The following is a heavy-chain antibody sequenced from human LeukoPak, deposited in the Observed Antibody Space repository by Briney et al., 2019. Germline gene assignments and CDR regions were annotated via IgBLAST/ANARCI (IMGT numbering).Heavy chain of an antibody. D-gene: IGHD1-26*01. CDR3: AASYSETQLYYFDY. CDR1: GFTFNRYS. V-gene: IGHV3-48*01. Sequence: GGSLRLSCAASGFTFNRYSMNWVRQAPGKGLEWVAYISSSGNGIYYADSVKGRFAISRDNAKNSVYLQMNSLRGEDTAVYHCAASYSETQLYYFDYWGQGNLVTVSS. J-gene: IGHJ4*02. CDR2: ISSSGNGI.